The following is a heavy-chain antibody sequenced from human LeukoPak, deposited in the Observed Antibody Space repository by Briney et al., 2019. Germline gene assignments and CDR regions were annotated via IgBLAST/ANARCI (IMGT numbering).Heavy chain of an antibody. CDR2: ISGSGENL. CDR1: GVAFSNYG. Sequence: GGSLRLSCAASGVAFSNYGMSWVRQTPGKGLEWLLSISGSGENLYDAGSVKGRFTISRDNSKSTVFLQMNSLRADDTAVYYCAKHVDYGGNFYFDYWGQGTLVTVSS. D-gene: IGHD4-23*01. V-gene: IGHV3-23*01. CDR3: AKHVDYGGNFYFDY. J-gene: IGHJ4*02.